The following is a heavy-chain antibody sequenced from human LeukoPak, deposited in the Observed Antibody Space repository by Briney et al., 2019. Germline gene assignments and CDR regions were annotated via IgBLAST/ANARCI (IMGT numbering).Heavy chain of an antibody. CDR3: ARSGMLTSFDY. J-gene: IGHJ4*02. D-gene: IGHD2-21*02. V-gene: IGHV1-46*01. Sequence: ASVKVSCKASGYTFTSYYMDWVRQAPGQGLEWMGIINPSVGSTSYAQKFQGRVTMTRDTSISTAYMDLSRLRSDDTAVYYCARSGMLTSFDYWGQGTLVTVSS. CDR2: INPSVGST. CDR1: GYTFTSYY.